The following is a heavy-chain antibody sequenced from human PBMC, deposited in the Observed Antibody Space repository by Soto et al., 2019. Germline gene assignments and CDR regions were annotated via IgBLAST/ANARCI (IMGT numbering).Heavy chain of an antibody. CDR3: AKIPTGSGSSKFDY. D-gene: IGHD3-10*01. CDR1: GFTFRTYA. J-gene: IGHJ4*02. V-gene: IGHV3-23*01. Sequence: GSLRLSCAASGFTFRTYAMNWVRQAPGKGLEWISAISGSGSFTHYADSVRGRFTISRDNSQNQLYLQMNNLRGDDTATYYCAKIPTGSGSSKFDYWGQGIQVTVSS. CDR2: ISGSGSFT.